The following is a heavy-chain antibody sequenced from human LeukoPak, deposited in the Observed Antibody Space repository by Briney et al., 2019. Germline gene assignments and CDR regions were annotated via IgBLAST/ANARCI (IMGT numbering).Heavy chain of an antibody. CDR2: IYSSGNT. CDR3: ARGVDTAMVAIDRTYDAFDI. Sequence: KPSETLSLTCTVSGDSFSAYYWSWIRQPPGRGLEWIGYIYSSGNTNYNPSLKSRVTISVGTSKKQHSLKLTSVTAADTAVYYCARGVDTAMVAIDRTYDAFDIWGQGTMVTVSS. V-gene: IGHV4-59*12. CDR1: GDSFSAYY. D-gene: IGHD5-18*01. J-gene: IGHJ3*02.